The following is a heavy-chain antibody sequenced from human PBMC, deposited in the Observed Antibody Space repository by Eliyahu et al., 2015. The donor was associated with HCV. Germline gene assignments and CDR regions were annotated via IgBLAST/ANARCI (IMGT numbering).Heavy chain of an antibody. CDR2: IRSDSYGGTK. D-gene: IGHD6-19*01. CDR1: GFTXGHHG. CDR3: SRERASGTIRFDT. V-gene: IGHV3-49*04. J-gene: IGHJ5*02. Sequence: EAQLQESGGDWVQPGRSLXLXCLGSGFTXGHHGINWVRQAPGKGLEWVGFIRSDSYGGTKHYAASVKGRFIISRDDFRAIAYLEMNSLKIDDTAIYFCSRERASGTIRFDTWGQGTLVTVSS.